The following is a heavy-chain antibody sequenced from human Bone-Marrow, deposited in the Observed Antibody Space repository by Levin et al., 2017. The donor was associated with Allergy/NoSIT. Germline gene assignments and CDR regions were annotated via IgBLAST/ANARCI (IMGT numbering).Heavy chain of an antibody. CDR1: GFMFSDYG. Sequence: GGSLRLSCEASGFMFSDYGMNWVRQAPGKGLEWVSGISGTGESTQYADSVKCRFAISRDNPRNTLNLQMNGLRGEDTAVYFCVRGHSGWVQEEDYWGQGILVTVSS. J-gene: IGHJ4*02. D-gene: IGHD6-19*01. V-gene: IGHV3-23*01. CDR3: VRGHSGWVQEEDY. CDR2: ISGTGEST.